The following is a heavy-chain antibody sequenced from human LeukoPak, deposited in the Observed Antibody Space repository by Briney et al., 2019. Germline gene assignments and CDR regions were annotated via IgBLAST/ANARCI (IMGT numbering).Heavy chain of an antibody. Sequence: SETLSLTCAVSGGSIKTYNYYWAWIRQPPGKGLEWLATIHYSGNTYYNPSLKSRVIISVDTSRNHFSLKVNSVTAADTAVYYCARARLYSSDVPGWFDPWGRGILVTVSS. CDR1: GGSIKTYNYY. J-gene: IGHJ5*02. CDR3: ARARLYSSDVPGWFDP. V-gene: IGHV4-39*07. D-gene: IGHD3-16*01. CDR2: IHYSGNT.